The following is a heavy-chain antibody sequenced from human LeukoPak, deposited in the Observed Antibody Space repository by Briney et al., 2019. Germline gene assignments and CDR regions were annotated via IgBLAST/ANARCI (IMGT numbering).Heavy chain of an antibody. CDR3: ARAPYDFWSGYYRAGYFDL. V-gene: IGHV4-4*02. CDR1: GGSISRSNW. CDR2: IYHSGST. Sequence: PSETLSLTCAVSGGSISRSNWWSWVRQPPGKGLEWIGEIYHSGSTNYNPSLKSRVTISVDKSKNQFSLKLSSVTAADTAVYYCARAPYDFWSGYYRAGYFDLWGRGTLVTVSS. D-gene: IGHD3-3*01. J-gene: IGHJ2*01.